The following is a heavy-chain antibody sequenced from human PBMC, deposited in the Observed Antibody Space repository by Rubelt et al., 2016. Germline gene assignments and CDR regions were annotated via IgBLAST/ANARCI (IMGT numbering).Heavy chain of an antibody. V-gene: IGHV3-23*01. CDR3: ARARYSSSWTYYFDY. J-gene: IGHJ4*02. D-gene: IGHD6-13*01. Sequence: VRPGGSLRLSCAASGFTFSSYAMSWVRQAPGKGLEWVSAIGSTGDTNYLGSVKGRFTISRHNSKNTLYLQLNSLRAEDTAVYYCARARYSSSWTYYFDYWGQGTLVTVSS. CDR1: GFTFSSYA. CDR2: IGSTGDT.